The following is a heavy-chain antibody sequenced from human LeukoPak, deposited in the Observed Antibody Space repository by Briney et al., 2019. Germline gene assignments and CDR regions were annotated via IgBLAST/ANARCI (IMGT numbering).Heavy chain of an antibody. CDR3: ARDSGIAPAGYYHSYGMDV. V-gene: IGHV3-7*01. J-gene: IGHJ6*02. CDR2: IKQDGSEK. D-gene: IGHD6-13*01. Sequence: GGSLRLSCAASGSSFRSYWMTWVRQAPGKGLEWVANIKQDGSEKYYVDSVKGRFTISRDNAKNSLYLQMNSLRAEDTAVYYCARDSGIAPAGYYHSYGMDVWGQGTTVTVSS. CDR1: GSSFRSYW.